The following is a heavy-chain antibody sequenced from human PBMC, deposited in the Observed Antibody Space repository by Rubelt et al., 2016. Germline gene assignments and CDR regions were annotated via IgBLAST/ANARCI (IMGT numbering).Heavy chain of an antibody. D-gene: IGHD3-22*01. Sequence: QVQLQQWGAGLLKPSETLSLTCAVYGGSFSGYYWSWIRQPPGTGLEWIGEIHHSGSTNYNPSLKSRVTISVDPSKNPFSLKLSSVTAADTAVYYCARGKEGLGVTMMDYWGQGTLVTVSS. J-gene: IGHJ4*02. CDR2: IHHSGST. CDR1: GGSFSGYY. CDR3: ARGKEGLGVTMMDY. V-gene: IGHV4-34*01.